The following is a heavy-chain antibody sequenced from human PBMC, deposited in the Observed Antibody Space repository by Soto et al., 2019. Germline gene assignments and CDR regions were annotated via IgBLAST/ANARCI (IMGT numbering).Heavy chain of an antibody. V-gene: IGHV3-48*01. CDR2: ISSSSSTI. J-gene: IGHJ1*01. D-gene: IGHD6-13*01. CDR1: GFTFRDYY. CDR3: ARDLGSSWYPEYFQH. Sequence: GGSLRLSCAASGFTFRDYYMNWVRQAPGKGLEWVSYISSSSSTIYYADSVKGRFTISRDNAKNSLYLQMNSLRAEDTAVYYCARDLGSSWYPEYFQHWGQGTLVTVSS.